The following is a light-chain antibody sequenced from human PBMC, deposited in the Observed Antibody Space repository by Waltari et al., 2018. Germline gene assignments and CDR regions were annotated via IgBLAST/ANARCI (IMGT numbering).Light chain of an antibody. Sequence: EIVLTQSPGTLSLYPGERATLSCRASQSLRIYLAWYQQKPGQAPRLRIYHASTRATGIPDRFSGSGSGTDFSLTISRLEPEDFAVYYCQHYESLPVTFGQGTKVEIK. CDR2: HAS. CDR1: QSLRIY. J-gene: IGKJ1*01. CDR3: QHYESLPVT. V-gene: IGKV3-20*01.